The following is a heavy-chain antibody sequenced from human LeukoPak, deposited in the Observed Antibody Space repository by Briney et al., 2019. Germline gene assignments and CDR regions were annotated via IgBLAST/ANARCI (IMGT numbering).Heavy chain of an antibody. D-gene: IGHD3-9*01. J-gene: IGHJ4*02. CDR1: GYSFTNYA. Sequence: EASVKVSCKASGYSFTNYAMNWVRQAPGQGLEWMGWINTNTGNPTYAQGFTGRFVFSLDTSVSTAYLQISSLKAEDTAVYYCARDRLRYFDWLLPASRNSYFDYWGQGTLVTVSS. CDR3: ARDRLRYFDWLLPASRNSYFDY. CDR2: INTNTGNP. V-gene: IGHV7-4-1*02.